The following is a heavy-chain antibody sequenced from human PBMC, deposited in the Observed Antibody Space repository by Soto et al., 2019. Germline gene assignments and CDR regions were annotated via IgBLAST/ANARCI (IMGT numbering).Heavy chain of an antibody. CDR2: YDLEKGET. Sequence: ASVKVSCKVSGYSLTELSIHWVRQAPGEGLEGMGGYDLEKGETIYAQKFQGRVTMTEDSPADTPYMQLRSLRSEDTAVYYCARDQVPAAIRPKHFNYWGQGTLVTVSS. V-gene: IGHV1-24*01. J-gene: IGHJ4*02. D-gene: IGHD2-2*02. CDR1: GYSLTELS. CDR3: ARDQVPAAIRPKHFNY.